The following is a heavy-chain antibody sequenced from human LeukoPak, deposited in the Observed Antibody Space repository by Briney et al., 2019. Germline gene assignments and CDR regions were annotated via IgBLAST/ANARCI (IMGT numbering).Heavy chain of an antibody. CDR2: IYYSGST. D-gene: IGHD3-16*01. CDR3: ARHYGP. V-gene: IGHV4-39*01. J-gene: IGHJ5*02. Sequence: GSLRLSCAASGFTFSSYAMSWIRQPPGKGLEWIGSIYYSGSTYYNPSLKSRVTISVDTSKNQFSLKLSSVTAADTAVYYCARHYGPWGQGTLVTVSS. CDR1: GFTFSSYA.